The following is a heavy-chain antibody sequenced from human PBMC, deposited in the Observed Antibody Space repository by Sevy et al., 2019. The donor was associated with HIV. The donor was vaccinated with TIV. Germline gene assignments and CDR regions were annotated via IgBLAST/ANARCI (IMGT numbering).Heavy chain of an antibody. CDR1: GGSISSYY. Sequence: SETLSLTCTVSGGSISSYYWSWIRQPAGKGLEWIGRFYTRGSTNYNPSLKSRVTMSVDTSKNQFSLKLSSVTAADTAVYYCARDLGGFDWLLPFDYWGQGTLVTVSS. J-gene: IGHJ4*02. CDR3: ARDLGGFDWLLPFDY. V-gene: IGHV4-4*07. CDR2: FYTRGST. D-gene: IGHD3-9*01.